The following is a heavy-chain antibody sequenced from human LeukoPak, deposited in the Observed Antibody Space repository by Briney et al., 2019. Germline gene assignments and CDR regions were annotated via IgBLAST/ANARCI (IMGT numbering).Heavy chain of an antibody. Sequence: GGSLRLSCAASGFTFSSYAMHWVRQAPGKGLEWVAVISYDGSNKYYADSVKGRFTISRDNSKNTLYLQMNSLRAEDTAVYYCARDPTDDSPWGQGTLVTVSS. J-gene: IGHJ5*02. CDR3: ARDPTDDSP. CDR2: ISYDGSNK. D-gene: IGHD1-1*01. V-gene: IGHV3-30-3*01. CDR1: GFTFSSYA.